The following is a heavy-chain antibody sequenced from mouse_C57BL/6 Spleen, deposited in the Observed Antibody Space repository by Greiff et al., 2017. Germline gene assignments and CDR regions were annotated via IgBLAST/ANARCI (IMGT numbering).Heavy chain of an antibody. CDR3: ARRGGYYGFAY. CDR1: GYAFSSYW. V-gene: IGHV1-80*01. J-gene: IGHJ3*01. D-gene: IGHD1-1*01. CDR2: IYPGDGDT. Sequence: QVQLKESGAELVKPGASVKISCKASGYAFSSYWMNWVKQRPGKGLEWIGQIYPGDGDTNYNGKFKGKATLTADKSSSTAYMQLSSLTSEDSAVYFCARRGGYYGFAYWGQGTLVTVSA.